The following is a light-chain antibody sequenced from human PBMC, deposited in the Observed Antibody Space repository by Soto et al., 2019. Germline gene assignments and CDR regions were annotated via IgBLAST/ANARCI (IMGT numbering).Light chain of an antibody. J-gene: IGKJ1*01. CDR1: QSVSSSY. Sequence: EIVLTQSPGTLSLSPGERATLSCRSSQSVSSSYLAWYQQKPGQAPRLLIYDVSSRATGIPDRFSGSGSGTVFTLTISRLEPDDFAVYYCQQYGSSPTFGQGTKVEIK. V-gene: IGKV3-20*01. CDR2: DVS. CDR3: QQYGSSPT.